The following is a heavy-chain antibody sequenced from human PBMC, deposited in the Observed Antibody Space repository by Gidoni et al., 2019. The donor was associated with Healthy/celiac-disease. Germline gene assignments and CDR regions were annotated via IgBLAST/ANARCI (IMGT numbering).Heavy chain of an antibody. V-gene: IGHV1-2*02. Sequence: QVQLVQSGAEVMKPGASVKVSCKVSGSTSTGYSMHWVRQAPGQGLEWMGWINPNSGGTNYAQKFQGRVTMTRDTSISTAYMELSRLRSDDTAVYYCARDQHYYDSQSADYWGQGTLVTVSS. CDR1: GSTSTGYS. J-gene: IGHJ4*02. CDR2: INPNSGGT. D-gene: IGHD3-22*01. CDR3: ARDQHYYDSQSADY.